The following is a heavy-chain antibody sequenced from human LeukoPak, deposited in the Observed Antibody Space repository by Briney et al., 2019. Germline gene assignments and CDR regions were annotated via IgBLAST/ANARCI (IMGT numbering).Heavy chain of an antibody. CDR3: ARHEGYCSSTSCYGFVFDY. CDR1: GGSFSGYY. CDR2: INHSGST. D-gene: IGHD2-2*01. V-gene: IGHV4-34*01. Sequence: NPSETLSLTCAVYGGSFSGYYWSWIRQPPGKGLEWIGEINHSGSTNYNPSLKSRVTISVDTSKNQFSLKLSSVTAADTAVYYCARHEGYCSSTSCYGFVFDYWGQGTLVTVSS. J-gene: IGHJ4*02.